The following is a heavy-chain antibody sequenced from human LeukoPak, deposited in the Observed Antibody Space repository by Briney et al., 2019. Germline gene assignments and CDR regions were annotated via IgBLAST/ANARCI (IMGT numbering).Heavy chain of an antibody. Sequence: ASVKVSCKASGYTFIGYYMHWVRQAPGQGLEWMGSINPNSGNTNYAQKLQGRVTMTTDTSTSTAYMELRSLRSDDTAVYYCARVRGQLWNWFDPWGQGTLVTVSP. J-gene: IGHJ5*02. D-gene: IGHD5-18*01. V-gene: IGHV1-18*04. CDR3: ARVRGQLWNWFDP. CDR1: GYTFIGYY. CDR2: INPNSGNT.